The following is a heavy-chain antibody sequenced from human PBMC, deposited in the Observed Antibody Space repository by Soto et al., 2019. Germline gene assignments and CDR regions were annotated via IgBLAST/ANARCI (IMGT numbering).Heavy chain of an antibody. Sequence: LGLSCAASGFAFSSYWLGWVRQAPGKGLEWVANIKKDGSEKYYVGSVVGRFTISRDNAENSLYLQVNSLRAEDTAVYYCARLYLAATITSLDYWGQGTLVTVSS. V-gene: IGHV3-7*01. CDR2: IKKDGSEK. CDR1: GFAFSSYW. J-gene: IGHJ4*02. D-gene: IGHD5-12*01. CDR3: ARLYLAATITSLDY.